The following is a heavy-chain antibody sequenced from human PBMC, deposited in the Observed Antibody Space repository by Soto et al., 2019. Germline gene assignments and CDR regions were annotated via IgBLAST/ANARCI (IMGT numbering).Heavy chain of an antibody. V-gene: IGHV4-39*01. D-gene: IGHD5-18*01. J-gene: IGHJ6*02. Sequence: SETLSLTCTVSGGSISSSSYYWGWIRQPPGKVLEWIGSIYYSGSTYYNPSLKSRVTISVDTSKNQFSLKLSSVTAADTAVYYCARMVGYSYGPYYYYYGMDVWGQGTTVTVSS. CDR1: GGSISSSSYY. CDR3: ARMVGYSYGPYYYYYGMDV. CDR2: IYYSGST.